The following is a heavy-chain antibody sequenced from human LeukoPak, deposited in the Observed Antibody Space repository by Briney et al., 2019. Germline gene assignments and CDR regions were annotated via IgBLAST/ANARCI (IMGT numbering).Heavy chain of an antibody. CDR2: ISYDGSNK. Sequence: GGSLRLSCAASGFTFSSYAMHWVRQAPGKGLEWVAVISYDGSNKYYADSVKGRFTISRDNSKNTLYLQMNSLRAEDTAVYYCARDRVGATDYFDYWGQGTLVTVPP. CDR1: GFTFSSYA. V-gene: IGHV3-30-3*01. CDR3: ARDRVGATDYFDY. D-gene: IGHD1-26*01. J-gene: IGHJ4*02.